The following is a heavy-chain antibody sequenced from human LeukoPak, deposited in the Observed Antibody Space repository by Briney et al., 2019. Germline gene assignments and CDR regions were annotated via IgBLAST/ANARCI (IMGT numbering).Heavy chain of an antibody. V-gene: IGHV3-30*02. CDR1: GFTFSSYG. Sequence: GGSLRLSCAASGFTFSSYGMHWVRQAPGKGLEWVAFIRYDGSNKYYADSVKGRFTISRDNSKNTLYLQMNSRRAEDTAAYYCAKDAYSYGYFDYWGQGTLVTVSS. CDR3: AKDAYSYGYFDY. D-gene: IGHD5-18*01. CDR2: IRYDGSNK. J-gene: IGHJ4*02.